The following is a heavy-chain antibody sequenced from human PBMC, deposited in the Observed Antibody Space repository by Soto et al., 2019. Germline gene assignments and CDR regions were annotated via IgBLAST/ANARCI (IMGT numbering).Heavy chain of an antibody. Sequence: SETLSLTCTVSGGSISSSSYYWGWIRQPPGKGLEWIGSIYYSGSTYYNPSLKSRVTISVDTSKNQFSLKLSSVTAADTAVYYCASFAGDFWSGYYPGAAGENYYYYYMDVWGKGTTVTVSS. CDR3: ASFAGDFWSGYYPGAAGENYYYYYMDV. CDR2: IYYSGST. J-gene: IGHJ6*03. D-gene: IGHD3-3*01. V-gene: IGHV4-39*01. CDR1: GGSISSSSYY.